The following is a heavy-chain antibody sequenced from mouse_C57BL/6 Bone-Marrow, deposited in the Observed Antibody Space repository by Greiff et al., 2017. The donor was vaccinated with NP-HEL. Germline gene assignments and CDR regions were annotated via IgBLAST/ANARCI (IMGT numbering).Heavy chain of an antibody. CDR2: IYPGNSDT. D-gene: IGHD1-1*01. J-gene: IGHJ2*01. CDR1: GYTFTSYW. CDR3: TAYYGSSYEGFDY. V-gene: IGHV1-5*01. Sequence: VHVKQSGTVLARPGASVKMSCKTSGYTFTSYWMHWVKQRPGQGLEWIGAIYPGNSDTSYNQKFKGKAKLTAVTSASTAYMELSSLTNEDSAVYYCTAYYGSSYEGFDYWGQGTTLTVSS.